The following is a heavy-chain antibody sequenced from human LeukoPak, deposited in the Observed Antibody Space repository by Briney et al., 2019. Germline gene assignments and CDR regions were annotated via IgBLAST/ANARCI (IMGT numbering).Heavy chain of an antibody. CDR2: INHSGST. V-gene: IGHV4-34*01. Sequence: GSLRLSCAASGFTFDDYGLSWVRQAPGKGLEWIGEINHSGSTNYNPSLKSRVTISVDTSKNQFSLKLSSVTAADTAVYYCARSLGYSSSWPIDLWGRGTLVTVSS. J-gene: IGHJ2*01. D-gene: IGHD6-13*01. CDR3: ARSLGYSSSWPIDL. CDR1: GFTFDDYG.